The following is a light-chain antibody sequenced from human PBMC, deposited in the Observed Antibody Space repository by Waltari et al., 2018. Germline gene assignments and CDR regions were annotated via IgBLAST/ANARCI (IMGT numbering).Light chain of an antibody. CDR3: QQYYNTPQT. CDR1: QSILYSSNNKNY. J-gene: IGKJ1*01. V-gene: IGKV4-1*01. CDR2: WTS. Sequence: DIVMTQSPDSLAVSLGERATINCKSSQSILYSSNNKNYLAWYQQRPVQPPNLLIYWTSTRESGVPDRFSGSGSGTDFTLTISSLQAEDVAVYYCQQYYNTPQTFGQGTKVEIK.